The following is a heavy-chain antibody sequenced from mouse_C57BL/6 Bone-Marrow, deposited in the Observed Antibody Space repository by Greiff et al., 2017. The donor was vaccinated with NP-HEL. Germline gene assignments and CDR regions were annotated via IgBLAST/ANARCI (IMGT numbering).Heavy chain of an antibody. CDR1: GYTFTDHT. Sequence: VQLQQSDAELVKPGASVKISCKVSGYTFTDHTIHWMKQRPEQGLEWIGYIYPRDGSTKYNEKFKGKATLTADKSSSTAYMQLNSLTSEDSAVYFCARERNYSNYGYAMDYWGQGTSVTVSS. D-gene: IGHD2-5*01. CDR3: ARERNYSNYGYAMDY. CDR2: IYPRDGST. V-gene: IGHV1-78*01. J-gene: IGHJ4*01.